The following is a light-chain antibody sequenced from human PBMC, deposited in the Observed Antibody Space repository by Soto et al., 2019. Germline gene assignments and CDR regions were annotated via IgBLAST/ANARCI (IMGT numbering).Light chain of an antibody. V-gene: IGKV3-11*01. CDR2: DAS. CDR3: HQRSNWPKT. CDR1: QTVSSY. J-gene: IGKJ1*01. Sequence: EIVLTQSPATLSLSPGETATLSCRASQTVSSYLAWFQQKPGQPPRLLIYDASIKAPGIPARFSGSWSGTDFTLTISRLEPEDSAVYYCHQRSNWPKTFGQGTKVEIK.